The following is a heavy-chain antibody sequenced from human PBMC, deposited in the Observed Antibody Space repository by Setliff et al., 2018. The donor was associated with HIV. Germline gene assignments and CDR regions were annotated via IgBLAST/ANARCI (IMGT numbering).Heavy chain of an antibody. D-gene: IGHD2-2*01. CDR1: GYSFTNYW. V-gene: IGHV5-51*01. Sequence: GESLKISCTGSGYSFTNYWSGWVRQMPGKGLEWRGIIFPGDSDTRYSPSFQGQVTISADTSISTAYLQWRSLKASDTAMYYCARQPGRAAMGRENYYYYYMDVGGKGTTVTVS. CDR3: ARQPGRAAMGRENYYYYYMDV. CDR2: IFPGDSDT. J-gene: IGHJ6*03.